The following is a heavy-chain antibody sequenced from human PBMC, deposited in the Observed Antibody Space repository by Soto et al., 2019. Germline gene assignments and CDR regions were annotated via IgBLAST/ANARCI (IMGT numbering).Heavy chain of an antibody. J-gene: IGHJ4*02. CDR1: GFTLTNVW. V-gene: IGHV3-15*07. CDR3: SHGYAQYFES. D-gene: IGHD5-18*01. CDR2: IKSESAGGTT. Sequence: GGSLRLSCAVSGFTLTNVWMNWVRQAPGKGPEWVGLIKSESAGGTTNYAAPVKGRFTISRDDSENTHYLQMNSLKTEDTALYYCSHGYAQYFESWGQGTLVTVSS.